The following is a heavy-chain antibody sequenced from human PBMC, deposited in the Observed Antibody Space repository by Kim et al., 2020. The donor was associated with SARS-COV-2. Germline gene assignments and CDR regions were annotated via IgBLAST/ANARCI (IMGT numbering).Heavy chain of an antibody. J-gene: IGHJ4*02. D-gene: IGHD3-10*01. Sequence: YNPSLKSRVTISVDPSKNQFSLKLSSVTAADTAVYYCARDMVRGTIETDYWGQGTLVTVSS. V-gene: IGHV4-39*07. CDR3: ARDMVRGTIETDY.